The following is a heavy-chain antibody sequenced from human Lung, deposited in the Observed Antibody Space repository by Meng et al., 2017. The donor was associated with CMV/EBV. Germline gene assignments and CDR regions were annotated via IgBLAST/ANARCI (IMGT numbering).Heavy chain of an antibody. CDR3: ASVFGVFDY. D-gene: IGHD3-16*01. Sequence: SCAASGFTFSSYNMNWVRQAPGKGLEWVSYISTSSSIMYYADSVKGRFTISRDNAKNSLYLQMNSLRAEDTAVYYCASVFGVFDYWGQGALVTVSS. CDR1: GFTFSSYN. V-gene: IGHV3-48*04. J-gene: IGHJ4*02. CDR2: ISTSSSIM.